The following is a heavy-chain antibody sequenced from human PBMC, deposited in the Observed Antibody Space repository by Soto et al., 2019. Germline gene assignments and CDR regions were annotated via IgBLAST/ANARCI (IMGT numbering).Heavy chain of an antibody. Sequence: ASVKVSCKASGYTFTSYYMHWVRRAPGQGLEWMGIINPSGGSTSYAQRFQGRVTMTRDTSTSTVYMELSSLRSEDTAVYYCAADIVLVPAAMRYFQHWGQGTLVTVSS. CDR3: AADIVLVPAAMRYFQH. D-gene: IGHD2-2*01. CDR2: INPSGGST. CDR1: GYTFTSYY. V-gene: IGHV1-46*01. J-gene: IGHJ1*01.